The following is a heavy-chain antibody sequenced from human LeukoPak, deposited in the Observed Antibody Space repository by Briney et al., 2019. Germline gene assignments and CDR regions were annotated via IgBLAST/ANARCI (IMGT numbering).Heavy chain of an antibody. Sequence: ASVKVSCKASGYTFTRYAMNWVRQAPGQGLEWVGWINTNSGNPTYAQGFTGRFVFSLDTSVSTAYLQISSLKAEDTAVYYCAREPFRDRYWYFDLWGRGTLVTVSS. D-gene: IGHD3-10*01. CDR3: AREPFRDRYWYFDL. CDR1: GYTFTRYA. V-gene: IGHV7-4-1*02. CDR2: INTNSGNP. J-gene: IGHJ2*01.